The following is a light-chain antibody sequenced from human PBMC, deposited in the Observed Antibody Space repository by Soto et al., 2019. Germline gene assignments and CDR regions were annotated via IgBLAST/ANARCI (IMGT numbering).Light chain of an antibody. CDR1: QSVSSSY. V-gene: IGKV3-20*01. J-gene: IGKJ3*01. CDR2: GAS. CDR3: QQYYKWPPFT. Sequence: EIVLTQSPGTLSLSPGERATLSCRASQSVSSSYLAWYQQKPGQAPRLLIYGASSRATGIPDRFSGSGSGTDFTLTISRLEPEDFAVYYCQQYYKWPPFTFGPGTKVDIK.